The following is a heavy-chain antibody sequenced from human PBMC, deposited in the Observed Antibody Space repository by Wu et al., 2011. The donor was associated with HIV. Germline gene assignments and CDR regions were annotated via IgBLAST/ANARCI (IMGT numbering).Heavy chain of an antibody. CDR1: GYTFINSY. CDR3: ARSDMASGGTVY. V-gene: IGHV1-2*02. D-gene: IGHD3-9*01. CDR2: VNPNSGRT. J-gene: IGHJ4*02. Sequence: VQSGAEVRKPGASVKVSCKASGYTFINSYIHWVRQAPGQGLEYMGWVNPNSGRTDYKQKFQGRVTMTRDTSIDTAFMELNSLRSDDTAVYYCARSDMASGGTVYWGQGSLITVSS.